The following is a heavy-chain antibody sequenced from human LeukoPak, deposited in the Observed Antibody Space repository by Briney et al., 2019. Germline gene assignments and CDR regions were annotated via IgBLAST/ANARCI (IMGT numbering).Heavy chain of an antibody. V-gene: IGHV1-18*01. Sequence: ASVKVSSKASGYTFTSYGISWVRQAPGQGLEWMGWISAYNGNTNYAQKLQGRVTMTTDTSTSTAYMELRSLRSDDTAVYYCARDLWFGELLSHDAFDIWGQGTMVTVSS. CDR3: ARDLWFGELLSHDAFDI. CDR1: GYTFTSYG. J-gene: IGHJ3*02. CDR2: ISAYNGNT. D-gene: IGHD3-10*01.